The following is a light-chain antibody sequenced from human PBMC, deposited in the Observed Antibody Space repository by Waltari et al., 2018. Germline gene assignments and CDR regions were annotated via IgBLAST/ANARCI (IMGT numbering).Light chain of an antibody. CDR2: EDD. V-gene: IGLV6-57*02. CDR3: QSYDTSHNWV. CDR1: GGSIANNY. J-gene: IGLJ3*02. Sequence: FMLTQPHSVSASPGKTVTLSCTGTGGSIANNYVQWYLQRPGSAPNTVIYEDDHIPSGVPDRFSGSIDISSNSAFLTISGLRTEDEADYYCQSYDTSHNWVFGGGTKLTVL.